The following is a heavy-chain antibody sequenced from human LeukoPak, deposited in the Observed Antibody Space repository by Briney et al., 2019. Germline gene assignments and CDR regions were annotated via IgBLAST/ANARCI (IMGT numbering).Heavy chain of an antibody. Sequence: GRSLRLSCAASGFTFSSYAMHWVRQAPGKGLEWVAVISYDGSNKYYADSVKGRFTISRDNSKNTLYLQMNSLRAEDTAVYYCARAGIAAAYFQHWGQGTLVTVSS. CDR1: GFTFSSYA. J-gene: IGHJ1*01. CDR2: ISYDGSNK. CDR3: ARAGIAAAYFQH. D-gene: IGHD6-13*01. V-gene: IGHV3-30-3*01.